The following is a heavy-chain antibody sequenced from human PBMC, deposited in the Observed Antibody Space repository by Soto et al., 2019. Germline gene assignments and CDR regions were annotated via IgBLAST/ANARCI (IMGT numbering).Heavy chain of an antibody. CDR1: GFTFSIYS. CDR2: LNAGGDNT. V-gene: IGHV3-23*01. D-gene: IGHD4-17*01. J-gene: IGHJ3*02. CDR3: AHPRGYGVFDAYDI. Sequence: GGSLRLSCVASGFTFSIYSISWVRQAPWKGLEWVSALNAGGDNTYYADSVKGRFTISRDNSMSALYLQMNSLRIEDKAVYYCAHPRGYGVFDAYDICGQGTTVTFSS.